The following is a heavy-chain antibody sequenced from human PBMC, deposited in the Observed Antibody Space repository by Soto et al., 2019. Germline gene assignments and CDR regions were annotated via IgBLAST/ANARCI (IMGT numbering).Heavy chain of an antibody. CDR1: GFTVSSNY. D-gene: IGHD6-13*01. CDR2: IYSGGST. CDR3: ARAKQQLVLPATGYYYGMDV. J-gene: IGHJ6*02. Sequence: GGSLRLSCAASGFTVSSNYMSWVRQAPGKGLEWVSVIYSGGSTYYADSVKGRFTISRHNSKNTLYLQMNSLRAEDTAVYYCARAKQQLVLPATGYYYGMDVWGQGTPVTVSS. V-gene: IGHV3-53*04.